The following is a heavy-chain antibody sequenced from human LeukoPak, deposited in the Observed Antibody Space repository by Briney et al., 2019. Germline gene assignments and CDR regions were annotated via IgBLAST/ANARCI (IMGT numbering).Heavy chain of an antibody. Sequence: GGSLRLSCAASGFTFSSYWMSWVRQAPGKGLEWVANIKQDGSEKYYVDSVKGRFTISRDNAKNSLYLQMNSLRAEGTAVYYCARVRTSCFFDYWGQGTLVTVSS. CDR2: IKQDGSEK. CDR1: GFTFSSYW. D-gene: IGHD2-2*01. CDR3: ARVRTSCFFDY. J-gene: IGHJ4*02. V-gene: IGHV3-7*03.